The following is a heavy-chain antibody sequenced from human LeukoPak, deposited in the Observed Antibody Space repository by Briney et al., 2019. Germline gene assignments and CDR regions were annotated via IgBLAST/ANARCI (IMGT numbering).Heavy chain of an antibody. J-gene: IGHJ4*02. CDR1: GFTFSSYG. D-gene: IGHD4-23*01. V-gene: IGHV3-30*03. CDR2: ISYDGSNK. CDR3: ATTVGY. Sequence: PGGSLRPPCAASGFTFSSYGMRWVRQAPGKGLEWVAVISYDGSNKYYADSVKGRFTIFRDNSKNTLYLQMNSLRAEDTAVYYCATTVGYWGQGTLVTVSS.